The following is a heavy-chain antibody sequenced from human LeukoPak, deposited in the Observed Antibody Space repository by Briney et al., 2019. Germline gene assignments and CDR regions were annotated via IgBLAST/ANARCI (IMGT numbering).Heavy chain of an antibody. Sequence: PGGSLRLSCAASGFTFSSYAMSWVRQAPGKGLEWVSGISWNSGSIGYADSVKGRFTISRDNAKNSLYLQMNSLRAEDTALYYCAKLSHYYYGMDVWGQGTTVTVSS. J-gene: IGHJ6*02. CDR2: ISWNSGSI. V-gene: IGHV3-9*01. CDR1: GFTFSSYA. CDR3: AKLSHYYYGMDV.